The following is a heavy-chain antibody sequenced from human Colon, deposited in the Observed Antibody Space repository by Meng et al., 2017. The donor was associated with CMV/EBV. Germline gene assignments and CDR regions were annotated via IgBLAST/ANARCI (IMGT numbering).Heavy chain of an antibody. CDR1: GLTVSDHY. CDR2: SRDKTNSYST. J-gene: IGHJ6*02. Sequence: GESLKISCAASGLTVSDHYMDWVRQAPEKGLEWVGRSRDKTNSYSTEYAASVKGRFTISRDDSKNSLYLQMNSLRSEDTAMFYCARGADDHNNYYYGVDVWGPGTTVTVSS. V-gene: IGHV3-72*01. CDR3: ARGADDHNNYYYGVDV. D-gene: IGHD5-24*01.